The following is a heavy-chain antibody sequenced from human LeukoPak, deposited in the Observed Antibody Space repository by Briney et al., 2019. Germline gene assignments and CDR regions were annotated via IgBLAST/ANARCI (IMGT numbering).Heavy chain of an antibody. CDR3: ARQLGQLDYYFDY. D-gene: IGHD6-13*01. V-gene: IGHV5-51*01. Sequence: IIYPGDSDTRYSPSFQGQVTISADKSISTAYLQWSSLKASDTAMYYCARQLGQLDYYFDYWGQGTLVTVSS. J-gene: IGHJ4*02. CDR2: IYPGDSDT.